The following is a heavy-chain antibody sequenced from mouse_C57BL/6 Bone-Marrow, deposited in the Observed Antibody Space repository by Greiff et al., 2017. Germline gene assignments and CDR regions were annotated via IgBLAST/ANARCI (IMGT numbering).Heavy chain of an antibody. CDR1: GFSFNTYA. CDR2: IRSKSNNYAT. J-gene: IGHJ3*01. CDR3: VRDWFAY. V-gene: IGHV10-1*01. Sequence: EVMLVESGGGLVQPKGSLKLSCAASGFSFNTYAMNWVRQAPGKGLEWVARIRSKSNNYATYYADSVKDRFTISRDDSESMLYLQMKNLKTEDTAMYYCVRDWFAYWCQGTLVTVSA.